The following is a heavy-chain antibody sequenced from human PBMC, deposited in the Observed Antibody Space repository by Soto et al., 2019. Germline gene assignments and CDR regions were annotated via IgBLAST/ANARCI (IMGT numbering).Heavy chain of an antibody. V-gene: IGHV4-30-2*01. CDR3: AARYGNCFDF. J-gene: IGHJ4*02. D-gene: IGHD4-17*01. Sequence: SETLSLTCAVSGGSISSGGYSWSWIRQPPGKGLEWIGYIYHSGSTYYNPSLKSRVTISVDRSKNQFSLKLSSVTAADTAVYYCAARYGNCFDFWGQGTLVTVSS. CDR1: GGSISSGGYS. CDR2: IYHSGST.